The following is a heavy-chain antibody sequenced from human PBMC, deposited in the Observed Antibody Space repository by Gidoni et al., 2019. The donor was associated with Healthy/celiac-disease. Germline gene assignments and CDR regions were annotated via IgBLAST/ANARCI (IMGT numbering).Heavy chain of an antibody. CDR1: GGSISSYS. V-gene: IGHV4-4*07. Sequence: QVQLQESGPGLVKPSETLSLTCTVPGGSISSYSWSWIRQPAGKGLEWIGRIYTSGSTNYNPSLKSRVTMSVDTSKNQFSLKLSSVTAADTAVYYCARGWGYYDSSGYPDAFDIWGQGTMVTVSS. CDR3: ARGWGYYDSSGYPDAFDI. J-gene: IGHJ3*02. CDR2: IYTSGST. D-gene: IGHD3-22*01.